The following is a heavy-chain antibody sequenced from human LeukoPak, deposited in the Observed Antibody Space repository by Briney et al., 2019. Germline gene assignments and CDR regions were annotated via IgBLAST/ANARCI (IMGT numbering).Heavy chain of an antibody. J-gene: IGHJ4*02. D-gene: IGHD6-13*01. Sequence: GASVKVSCKASGYTFTGYYMHWVRQVPGQGLEWMGRINPNSGGTNYAQKFQGRVTMTRDTSISTAYMELSRLRSDDTAVYYCARVQQLGRDFDYWGQGTLVTVSS. CDR2: INPNSGGT. CDR1: GYTFTGYY. V-gene: IGHV1-2*06. CDR3: ARVQQLGRDFDY.